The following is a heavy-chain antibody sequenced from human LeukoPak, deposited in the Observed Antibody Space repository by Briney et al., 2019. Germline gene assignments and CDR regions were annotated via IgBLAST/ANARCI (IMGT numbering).Heavy chain of an antibody. CDR3: ARHSGIIQAFDY. CDR2: IFPGDSDT. Sequence: GESLKISCKGSGYSFTSYWIGWVRQLPGKGLEWLGVIFPGDSDTRYSPSFQGQVTISADKSISTAYLQWSTLKAPDTAVYYCARHSGIIQAFDYWGQGTLVTVSS. CDR1: GYSFTSYW. V-gene: IGHV5-51*01. J-gene: IGHJ4*02. D-gene: IGHD3-10*01.